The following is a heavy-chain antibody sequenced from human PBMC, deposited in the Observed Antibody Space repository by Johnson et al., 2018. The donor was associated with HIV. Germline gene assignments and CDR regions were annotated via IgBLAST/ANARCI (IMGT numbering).Heavy chain of an antibody. CDR1: GFTFSNAW. Sequence: VQLVESGGGLVKPGGSLRLSCAASGFTFSNAWMSWVRQAPGKGLEWVGRIKSKTDGGTTDYAAPVKGRFTISRDDSKNTLYLQMNSLKTEDTAVYYCTTTNLELRDDAFDIWGQGTMVTVSS. CDR2: IKSKTDGGTT. CDR3: TTTNLELRDDAFDI. D-gene: IGHD1-7*01. J-gene: IGHJ3*02. V-gene: IGHV3-15*01.